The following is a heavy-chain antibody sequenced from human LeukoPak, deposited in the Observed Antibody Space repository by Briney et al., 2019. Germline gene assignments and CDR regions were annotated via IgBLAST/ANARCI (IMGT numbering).Heavy chain of an antibody. J-gene: IGHJ4*02. D-gene: IGHD6-13*01. Sequence: ASVKVSCKASGYTFTSYGISWVRQAPGQALEWMGWISAYNGNTNDAQKLQGRVTMTTDTSTSTAYMELRRLRSDDTAVYYCARLYSTIDYYFDYWGQGTLVTVSS. CDR2: ISAYNGNT. V-gene: IGHV1-18*01. CDR1: GYTFTSYG. CDR3: ARLYSTIDYYFDY.